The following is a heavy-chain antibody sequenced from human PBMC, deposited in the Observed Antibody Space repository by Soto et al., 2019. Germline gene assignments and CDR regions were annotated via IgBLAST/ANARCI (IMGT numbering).Heavy chain of an antibody. CDR2: IWYDGSNK. D-gene: IGHD3-22*01. Sequence: GSLRLSCAASGFTFSSYGMHWVRQAPGKGLEWVAVIWYDGSNKYYADSVKGRFTISRDNSKNTLYLQMNSLRAEDTAVYYCARDQTPYYDSSGYYFELDYWGQGTLVTVSS. J-gene: IGHJ4*02. V-gene: IGHV3-33*01. CDR3: ARDQTPYYDSSGYYFELDY. CDR1: GFTFSSYG.